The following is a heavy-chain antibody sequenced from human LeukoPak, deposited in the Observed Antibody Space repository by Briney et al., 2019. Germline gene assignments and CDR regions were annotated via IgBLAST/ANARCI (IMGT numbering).Heavy chain of an antibody. V-gene: IGHV4-34*01. Sequence: SETLSLTCAVYGGSFSGYYWSWIRQPPGKGLEWIGEINHSGSTNYNPSLKSRVTISVDTSKNQFSLKLSSVTAADTAVYYCARGIAAARTLDYWGQGTLVTVSS. CDR1: GGSFSGYY. D-gene: IGHD6-13*01. CDR3: ARGIAAARTLDY. CDR2: INHSGST. J-gene: IGHJ4*02.